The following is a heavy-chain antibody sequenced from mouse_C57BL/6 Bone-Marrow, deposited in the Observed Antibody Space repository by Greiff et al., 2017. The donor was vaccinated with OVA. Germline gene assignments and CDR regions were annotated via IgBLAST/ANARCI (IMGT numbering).Heavy chain of an antibody. CDR1: GYTFTSYW. J-gene: IGHJ2*01. CDR2: IYPGNSDT. CDR3: TRGRYDHGDFDY. Sequence: DVKLQESGTVLARPGASVKMSCKTSGYTFTSYWMHWVKQRPGQGLEWIGAIYPGNSDTSYNQKFKGKAKLTAVTSASTAYMELSSLTNEDSAVYYCTRGRYDHGDFDYWGQGTTLPVSS. D-gene: IGHD2-4*01. V-gene: IGHV1-5*01.